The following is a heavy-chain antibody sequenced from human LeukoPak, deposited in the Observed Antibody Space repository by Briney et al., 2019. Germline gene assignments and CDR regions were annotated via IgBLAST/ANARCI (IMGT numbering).Heavy chain of an antibody. V-gene: IGHV3-7*03. Sequence: PGGSLRLSCAASGFTFSSYGMHWVRQAPGKGLEWVASINHNGNVNYYVDSVKGRFTISRDNAKNSLYLQMSNLRAEDTAMYFCARGGGLDVWGQGATVTVSS. CDR1: GFTFSSYG. J-gene: IGHJ6*02. CDR3: ARGGGLDV. D-gene: IGHD3-16*01. CDR2: INHNGNVN.